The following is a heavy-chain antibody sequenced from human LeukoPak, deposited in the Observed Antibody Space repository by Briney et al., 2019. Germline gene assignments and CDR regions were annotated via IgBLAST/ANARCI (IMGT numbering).Heavy chain of an antibody. D-gene: IGHD2-15*01. Sequence: GGSLRLSCTTSGFTFSDYSVNWVRQAPGKGLEWVSSINSRSSYIFSADSVKGRFTVSRDNAMNSLYLQMNSLRADDTAVYFCARVAAFRFYFDYWGQGALVTVSA. J-gene: IGHJ4*02. V-gene: IGHV3-21*04. CDR2: INSRSSYI. CDR1: GFTFSDYS. CDR3: ARVAAFRFYFDY.